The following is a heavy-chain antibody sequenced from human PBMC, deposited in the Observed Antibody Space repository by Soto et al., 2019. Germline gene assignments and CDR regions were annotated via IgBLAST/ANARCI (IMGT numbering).Heavy chain of an antibody. CDR1: GGSVNGYY. J-gene: IGHJ5*02. V-gene: IGHV4-34*01. D-gene: IGHD3-3*01. CDR3: ATRITVFGLLIPPFDP. Sequence: ETLSLTCAVYGGSVNGYYWNWIRQPPGKGLEWIGEINHTGGTHYNPSLKSRATMSVDTSKNQFSLRLSSVTAADTAIYYCATRITVFGLLIPPFDPWGQGTQVTVSS. CDR2: INHTGGT.